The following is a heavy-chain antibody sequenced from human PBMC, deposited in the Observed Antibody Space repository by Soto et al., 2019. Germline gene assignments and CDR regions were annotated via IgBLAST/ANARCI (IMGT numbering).Heavy chain of an antibody. V-gene: IGHV4-31*03. CDR2: IYYSGST. CDR3: ARVGGYCNNGLCLYGMDV. CDR1: DGSISRGGYY. D-gene: IGHD2-8*01. Sequence: TLSLTCTVPDGSISRGGYYWSWIRQHPGKGLEWIGYIYYSGSTYYNPSLKSRVTISVDTSKNQFSLKLSSVTDADTAAYYCARVGGYCNNGLCLYGMDVWGRGAPVTV. J-gene: IGHJ6*01.